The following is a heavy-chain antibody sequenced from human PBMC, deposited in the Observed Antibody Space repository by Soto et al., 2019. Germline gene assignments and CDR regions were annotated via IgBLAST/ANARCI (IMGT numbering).Heavy chain of an antibody. D-gene: IGHD5-12*01. Sequence: QVQLVQSGAEVKKPGSSVTVSCKASGGTFSSYTISWVRQAPGQGLEWMGGIIPIFGTANYAQKFQGRVTITADESXXTAYMALSSLRSEDTAVYYCARGNHRWLQLWYFDLWGRGTLVTVSS. CDR1: GGTFSSYT. V-gene: IGHV1-69*12. CDR3: ARGNHRWLQLWYFDL. J-gene: IGHJ2*01. CDR2: IIPIFGTA.